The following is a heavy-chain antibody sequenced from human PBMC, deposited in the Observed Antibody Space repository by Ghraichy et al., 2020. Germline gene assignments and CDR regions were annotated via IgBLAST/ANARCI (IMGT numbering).Heavy chain of an antibody. CDR1: GFTFSYYG. Sequence: SCAASGFTFSYYGMHWVRQAPGKGLEWLAAISYDGSNYYYIDSVKGRFTISRDNSKDSLSLQMNSLRPEDTAVYYCAKDTRLNLVPVANHLDNWVDPWGQGTLVIVSS. V-gene: IGHV3-30*18. J-gene: IGHJ5*02. CDR3: AKDTRLNLVPVANHLDNWVDP. D-gene: IGHD2-2*01. CDR2: ISYDGSNY.